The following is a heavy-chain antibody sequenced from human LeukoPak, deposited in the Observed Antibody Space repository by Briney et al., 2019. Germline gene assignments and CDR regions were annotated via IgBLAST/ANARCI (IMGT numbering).Heavy chain of an antibody. CDR1: GFTFSSYA. J-gene: IGHJ6*03. V-gene: IGHV3-30*04. D-gene: IGHD6-13*01. CDR2: ISYDGSNK. Sequence: GRSLRLSCAASGFTFSSYAMHWVRQAPGKGLEWVAVISYDGSNKYYADSVKGRFTISRDNSKNTLYLQMNSLRAEDTAVYYCAKDLIAAAGPNYYYYMDVWGKGTTVTISS. CDR3: AKDLIAAAGPNYYYYMDV.